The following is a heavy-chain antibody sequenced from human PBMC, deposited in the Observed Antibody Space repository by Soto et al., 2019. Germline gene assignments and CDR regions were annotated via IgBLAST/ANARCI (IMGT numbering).Heavy chain of an antibody. CDR3: EREAGYTYGYVFDY. V-gene: IGHV1-69*01. J-gene: IGHJ4*02. CDR2: IIPVLGVG. D-gene: IGHD5-18*01. CDR1: GGTFGNHA. Sequence: QVQLVQSGAEVKKPGSSVRVSCKASGGTFGNHAISWVRQAPGQGLEWLGGIIPVLGVGDNAQNFQGRVTITADASTCTAYLELSSLRSEDTALYYCEREAGYTYGYVFDYWGQGTLVTVSS.